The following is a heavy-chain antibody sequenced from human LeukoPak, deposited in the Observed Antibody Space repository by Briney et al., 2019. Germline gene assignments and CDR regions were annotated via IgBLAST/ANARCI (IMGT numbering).Heavy chain of an antibody. CDR3: ARDLGWFGEKGRSYWYFDL. V-gene: IGHV3-48*01. CDR2: ISSSSSTI. J-gene: IGHJ2*01. D-gene: IGHD3-10*01. Sequence: ESGGSLRLSCAASGFTFSSYRMNWVRQAPGKGLEWVSYISSSSSTIYYADSVKGRFTISRDNAKNSLYLQMNSLRAEDTAVYYCARDLGWFGEKGRSYWYFDLWGRGTLVTVSS. CDR1: GFTFSSYR.